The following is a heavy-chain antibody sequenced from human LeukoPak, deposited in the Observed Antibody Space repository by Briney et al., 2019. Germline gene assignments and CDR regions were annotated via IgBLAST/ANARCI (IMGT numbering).Heavy chain of an antibody. Sequence: GGSLRLSCTASGFTFGDYTMSWFRQAPGKGLEWVGFIRSKGYGGTTEYAASVKGRFTISRDDSKSIAYLQMNSLKTEDTAVYYCTPYGSGSSGPYYYGMDVWGQGTTVTVSS. CDR1: GFTFGDYT. CDR2: IRSKGYGGTT. CDR3: TPYGSGSSGPYYYGMDV. V-gene: IGHV3-49*03. J-gene: IGHJ6*02. D-gene: IGHD3-10*01.